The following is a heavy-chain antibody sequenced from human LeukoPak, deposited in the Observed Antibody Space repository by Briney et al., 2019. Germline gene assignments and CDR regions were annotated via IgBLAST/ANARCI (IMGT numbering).Heavy chain of an antibody. Sequence: ASVKVSCKASGYTFTGYYMHWVRQAPGQGLEWMGWINPNSGGTNYAQKFQGRVTMTRDTSISTAYMELIRLRSDDTAVYYCARGDYDILTGYYYFDYWGQGTLVTVSS. V-gene: IGHV1-2*02. D-gene: IGHD3-9*01. CDR2: INPNSGGT. CDR1: GYTFTGYY. CDR3: ARGDYDILTGYYYFDY. J-gene: IGHJ4*02.